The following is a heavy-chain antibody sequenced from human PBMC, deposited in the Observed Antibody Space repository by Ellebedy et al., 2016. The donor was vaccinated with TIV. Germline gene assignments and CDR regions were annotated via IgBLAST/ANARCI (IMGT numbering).Heavy chain of an antibody. D-gene: IGHD1-1*01. Sequence: AASVKVSRKPSGYTFADYYIHWVRHAPGQGLEWSGWLNPNTGVTHYAQNFQGRVTMTSDTSISAAYMELNILMSDDTAIYYCARDFRQNWNDPTGVWFDPWGQGTLVTVSS. J-gene: IGHJ5*02. V-gene: IGHV1-2*02. CDR1: GYTFADYY. CDR3: ARDFRQNWNDPTGVWFDP. CDR2: LNPNTGVT.